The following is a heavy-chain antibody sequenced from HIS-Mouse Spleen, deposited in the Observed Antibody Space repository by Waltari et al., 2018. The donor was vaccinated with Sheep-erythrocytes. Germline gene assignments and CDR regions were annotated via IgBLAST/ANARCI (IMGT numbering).Heavy chain of an antibody. CDR3: ARGAYSSSWYPFQH. D-gene: IGHD6-13*01. J-gene: IGHJ1*01. Sequence: QVQLVDSGGGVVQPGRSRRLPCAASGFTSSSYSIHWVRQAPGKGLEWVAVISYDGINKYYADSVKGRFTISRDNSKNTLYLQMNSLRAEDTAVYYCARGAYSSSWYPFQHWGQGTLVTVSS. CDR1: GFTSSSYS. V-gene: IGHV3-30-3*01. CDR2: ISYDGINK.